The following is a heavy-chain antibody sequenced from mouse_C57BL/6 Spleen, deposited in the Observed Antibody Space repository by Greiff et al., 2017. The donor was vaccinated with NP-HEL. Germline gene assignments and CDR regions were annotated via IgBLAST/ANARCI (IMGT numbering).Heavy chain of an antibody. CDR1: GFTFSSYA. V-gene: IGHV5-9-1*02. D-gene: IGHD1-1*01. Sequence: EVKLMESGEGLVKPGGSLKLSCAASGFTFSSYAMSWVRQTPEKRLEWVAYISSGGDYIYYADTVKGRFTISRDNARNTLYLQMSSLKSEDTAMYYCTREDYGSSYDAMDYWGQGTSVTVSS. CDR3: TREDYGSSYDAMDY. J-gene: IGHJ4*01. CDR2: ISSGGDYI.